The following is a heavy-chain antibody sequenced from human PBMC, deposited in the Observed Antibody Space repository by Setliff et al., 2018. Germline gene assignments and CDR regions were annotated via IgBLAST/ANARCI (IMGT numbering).Heavy chain of an antibody. Sequence: GASVKVSCKASGYTFTDYIINWVRQAPGQGLEWVGWISPHTGKTYFAQKLQGRVTMTTDPSTTTAYLELRSLTSDDTAVYYCSRLVRYCTTTSCQGASGAELWGQGTLVTVSS. V-gene: IGHV1-18*01. CDR1: GYTFTDYI. CDR2: ISPHTGKT. J-gene: IGHJ4*02. D-gene: IGHD2-2*01. CDR3: SRLVRYCTTTSCQGASGAEL.